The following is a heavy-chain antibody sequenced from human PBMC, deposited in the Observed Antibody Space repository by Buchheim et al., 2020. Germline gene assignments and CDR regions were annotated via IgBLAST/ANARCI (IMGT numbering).Heavy chain of an antibody. D-gene: IGHD4-17*01. J-gene: IGHJ4*02. V-gene: IGHV4-31*03. CDR2: IYYSGNT. CDR3: ASWSLGDYAGDPKAGFDY. CDR1: DGSISSGGYY. Sequence: QVQLQESGPGLVKPSQTLSLTCTVSDGSISSGGYYWSWIRQHPGKGLEWIGYIYYSGNTYYNPSLKSRVIISIDTSKNQFSLKLSSVTAADTAVYYCASWSLGDYAGDPKAGFDYWGQGTL.